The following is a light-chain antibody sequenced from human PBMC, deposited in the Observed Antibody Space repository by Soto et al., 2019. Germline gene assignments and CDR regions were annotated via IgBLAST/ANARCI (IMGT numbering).Light chain of an antibody. J-gene: IGKJ5*01. CDR3: QQYSIWPPIT. CDR2: DAS. V-gene: IGKV3-15*01. Sequence: ELLLTQSPATLSWSPGERATLSWRASERVSNKYLAWYHQTPGHAPRRLIYDASTRATGIPASFSGSGSATEFTLPISSLQSPDLAAYYCQQYSIWPPITFGHVTRLEI. CDR1: ERVSNKY.